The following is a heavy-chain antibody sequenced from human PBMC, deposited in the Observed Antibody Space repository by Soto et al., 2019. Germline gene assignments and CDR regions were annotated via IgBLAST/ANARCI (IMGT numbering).Heavy chain of an antibody. Sequence: GASVKVSCKASGYTFLSSFMHWVRQAPGQGLEWMGVIDPTPPNTLYAQKFRGRVSMTRDTSTSTFYMDLNSLRSDDTAVYYCVRASRTIQGIVEDLATTLDYWGQGTLVTVPQ. CDR3: VRASRTIQGIVEDLATTLDY. J-gene: IGHJ4*02. V-gene: IGHV1-46*01. CDR1: GYTFLSSF. D-gene: IGHD2-21*01. CDR2: IDPTPPNT.